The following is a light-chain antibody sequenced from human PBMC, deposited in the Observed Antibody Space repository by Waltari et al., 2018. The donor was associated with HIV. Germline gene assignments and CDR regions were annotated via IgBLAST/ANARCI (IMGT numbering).Light chain of an antibody. J-gene: IGLJ3*02. CDR3: TSYTTTNTWV. V-gene: IGLV2-14*01. CDR2: EVS. Sequence: QSALTRPASVSGSPGQSITISCTGTDTDVGTYNYVSWFQHHPGKAPKLIISEVSNRPSGVSHRFSGSKSGNTASLIISGLQAEDEASYYCTSYTTTNTWVFGGGTNLTVL. CDR1: DTDVGTYNY.